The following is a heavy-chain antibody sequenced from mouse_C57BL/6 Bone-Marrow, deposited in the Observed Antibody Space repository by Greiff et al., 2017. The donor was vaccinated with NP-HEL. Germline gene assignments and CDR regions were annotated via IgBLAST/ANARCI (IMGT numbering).Heavy chain of an antibody. Sequence: VQLQQPGAELVKPGASVKLSCKASGYTFTSYWMHWVKQRPGQGLEWIGMIHPNSGSTNYNEKFKSKATLTVDKSSSTAYMQLSSLTSEDSAVYYCARITTVVPDWYFDVWGTGTTVTVSS. V-gene: IGHV1-64*01. J-gene: IGHJ1*03. CDR1: GYTFTSYW. D-gene: IGHD1-1*01. CDR3: ARITTVVPDWYFDV. CDR2: IHPNSGST.